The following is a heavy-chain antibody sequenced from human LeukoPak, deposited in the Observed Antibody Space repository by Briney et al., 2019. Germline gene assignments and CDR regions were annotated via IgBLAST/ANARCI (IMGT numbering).Heavy chain of an antibody. CDR2: ISSSSSYI. J-gene: IGHJ5*02. CDR3: AREHRGYDSNWFDP. Sequence: GGSLRLSCAASGFTFSSYSMNWVRQAPGKGLEWVSSISSSSSYIYYADSVKGRFTISRDNAKNSLYLQMNSLRAEDTAVYYCAREHRGYDSNWFDPWGQGTLVTVSS. D-gene: IGHD5-12*01. CDR1: GFTFSSYS. V-gene: IGHV3-21*01.